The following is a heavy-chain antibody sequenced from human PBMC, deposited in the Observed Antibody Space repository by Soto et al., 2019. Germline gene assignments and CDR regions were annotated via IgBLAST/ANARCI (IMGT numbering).Heavy chain of an antibody. V-gene: IGHV3-15*07. CDR1: GFNFINAW. D-gene: IGHD3-22*01. CDR2: IKNKADGGTT. CDR3: TTDPNYYGSFDYYLDY. Sequence: EVQLVESGGGLVKPGESLRLSCAASGFNFINAWMNWVRQAPGKGLEWVGRIKNKADGGTTDYAAPVKGRFTISRDDSKDTLYLQMNSLKTDDTAVYYCTTDPNYYGSFDYYLDYWGPGTLVAVSS. J-gene: IGHJ4*02.